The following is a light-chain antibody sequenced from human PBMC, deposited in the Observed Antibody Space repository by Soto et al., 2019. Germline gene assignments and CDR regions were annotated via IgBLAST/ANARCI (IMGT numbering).Light chain of an antibody. J-gene: IGKJ2*01. CDR3: QQSYRKPYT. V-gene: IGKV1-39*01. Sequence: TQITQSPSSLSASVGDRVTITCRASQDIDIYLSWYQQTQGKVPKILIYDESTLQSGVPSRFSGSGSGTDFTLTINNLQPEDFATYYCQQSYRKPYTFGQGTKVDIK. CDR1: QDIDIY. CDR2: DES.